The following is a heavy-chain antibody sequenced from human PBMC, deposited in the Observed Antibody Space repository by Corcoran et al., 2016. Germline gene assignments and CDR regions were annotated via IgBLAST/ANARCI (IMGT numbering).Heavy chain of an antibody. V-gene: IGHV3-33*01. D-gene: IGHD2-2*01. CDR3: AGDNCGSISCFDY. J-gene: IGHJ4*02. Sequence: QVQLVESGGGVVQPGMSLRLSCAPSGFTFSSYGMHWVRQAPGRGLEWVTGIWYDGRDEYYADSVKGRFTISRDNSKNTLYLQMNSLRVEDTAVYYGAGDNCGSISCFDYWGQGTLVTVSS. CDR2: IWYDGRDE. CDR1: GFTFSSYG.